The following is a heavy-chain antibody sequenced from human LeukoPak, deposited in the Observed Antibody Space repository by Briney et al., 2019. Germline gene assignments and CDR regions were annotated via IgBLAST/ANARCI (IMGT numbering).Heavy chain of an antibody. CDR3: AKDRGSSGYFDWVRVGSRSPDQNWFDP. CDR2: ISGSGGST. V-gene: IGHV3-23*01. CDR1: GFTFSSYA. D-gene: IGHD3-9*01. J-gene: IGHJ5*02. Sequence: GGSLRLSCAASGFTFSSYAMSWVRQAPGKGLEWVSAISGSGGSTYYADSVKGRFTISRDNSKNTLYVQMNSLRAEDTAVYYCAKDRGSSGYFDWVRVGSRSPDQNWFDPWGQGTLVTVSS.